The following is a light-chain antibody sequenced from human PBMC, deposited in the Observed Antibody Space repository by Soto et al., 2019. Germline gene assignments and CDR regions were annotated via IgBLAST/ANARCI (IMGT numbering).Light chain of an antibody. J-gene: IGKJ3*01. CDR1: QSISSY. V-gene: IGKV1-39*01. Sequence: DIQMTQSPSSLSASVGDRVTITCRASQSISSYLNWYQQKPGKAPKLLIYAAYSLQSGVPSRFSGSGSGPDLTLTISRLQPEDFATYDCQQSDSTPFTFGPGTKVDIK. CDR2: AAY. CDR3: QQSDSTPFT.